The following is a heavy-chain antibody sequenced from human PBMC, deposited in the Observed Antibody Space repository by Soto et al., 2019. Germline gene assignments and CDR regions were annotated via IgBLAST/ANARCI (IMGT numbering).Heavy chain of an antibody. Sequence: SQTLSLTCAISGDSVSSNSAAWNWIRQSPSRGLEWLGRTYYRSKWYNDYAVSVKSRITINPDTSKNQFSLQLNSVTPEDTAVYYCAREEGIAVDDNGLNYYYYYGMDVWGQGTTVTVYS. V-gene: IGHV6-1*01. CDR2: TYYRSKWYN. CDR1: GDSVSSNSAA. CDR3: AREEGIAVDDNGLNYYYYYGMDV. D-gene: IGHD6-19*01. J-gene: IGHJ6*02.